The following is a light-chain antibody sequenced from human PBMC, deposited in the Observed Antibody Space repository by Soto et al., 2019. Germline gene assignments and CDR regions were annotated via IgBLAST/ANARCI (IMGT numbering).Light chain of an antibody. CDR3: QTWGTGIRV. V-gene: IGLV4-69*01. CDR1: SGHSSYA. J-gene: IGLJ2*01. CDR2: LNSDGSH. Sequence: QLVLTQSPSASASLGASVKLTCTLSSGHSSYAIAWHQQQPEKGPRYLMKLNSDGSHSKGDGNPDRFSGSSSGAERYLTISRLQSEDEADYYCQTWGTGIRVFGGGTKVTVL.